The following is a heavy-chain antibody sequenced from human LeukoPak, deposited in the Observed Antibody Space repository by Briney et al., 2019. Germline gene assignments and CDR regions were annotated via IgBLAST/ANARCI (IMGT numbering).Heavy chain of an antibody. V-gene: IGHV3-23*01. J-gene: IGHJ6*02. D-gene: IGHD6-13*01. CDR2: ISGSGGST. CDR1: GFTFSSYS. Sequence: GGSLRLSCAPSGFTFSSYSIRWARLAPGEGLGWVSAISGSGGSTYYADSVKGRFTISRDNSKNTLYLQMNSLRAEDTAVYYCAKASSSWFDYYYGMDVWGQGTTVTVSS. CDR3: AKASSSWFDYYYGMDV.